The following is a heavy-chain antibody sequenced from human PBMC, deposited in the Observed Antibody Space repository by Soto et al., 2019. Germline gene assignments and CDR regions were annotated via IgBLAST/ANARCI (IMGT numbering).Heavy chain of an antibody. Sequence: EVQLVESGGGLIQPGGSLRLSCAASGFTVSSNYMSWVRQAPGKGLEWVSVIYRGGSTYYEAAVKGRFTISRDHSKNTLYLQINRLRGEDTAVYYCAREENDFDIWGQGTMVTVS. V-gene: IGHV3-53*01. CDR1: GFTVSSNY. CDR2: IYRGGST. CDR3: AREENDFDI. J-gene: IGHJ3*02.